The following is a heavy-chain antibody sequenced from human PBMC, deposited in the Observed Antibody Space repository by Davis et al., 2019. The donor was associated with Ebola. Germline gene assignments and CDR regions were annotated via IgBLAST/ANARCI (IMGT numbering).Heavy chain of an antibody. D-gene: IGHD3-9*01. Sequence: PSETLSLTCTVSGGSIRTYYWSWIRQPPGKELEWIGYIYYNGRTSYNPSLKTRVAISLDTSNNQFSLNMSSMAVADTAVYYCARHEYYDLLTGLDYWGQGALVTVSS. CDR1: GGSIRTYY. V-gene: IGHV4-59*08. CDR3: ARHEYYDLLTGLDY. J-gene: IGHJ4*02. CDR2: IYYNGRT.